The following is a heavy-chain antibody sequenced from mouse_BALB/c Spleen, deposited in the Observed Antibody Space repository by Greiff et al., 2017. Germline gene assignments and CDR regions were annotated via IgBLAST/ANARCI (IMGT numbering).Heavy chain of an antibody. CDR1: GYTFTSYY. J-gene: IGHJ4*01. D-gene: IGHD4-1*01. CDR2: INPSNGGT. V-gene: IGHV1S81*02. CDR3: TRGVGRAYYYAMDY. Sequence: VQLQQPGAELVKPGASVKLSCKASGYTFTSYYMYWVKQRPGQGLEWIGGINPSNGGTNFNEKFKSKATLTVDKSSSTAYMQLSSLTSEDSAVYYCTRGVGRAYYYAMDYWGQGTSVTVSS.